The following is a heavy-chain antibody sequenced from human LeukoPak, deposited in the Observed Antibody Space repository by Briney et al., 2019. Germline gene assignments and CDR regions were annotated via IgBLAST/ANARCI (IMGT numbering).Heavy chain of an antibody. Sequence: SETLSLTCTVSGGSISHYYWNWIRQPARNGLEWIGHIYSTCSPNNNPSLKNPVPISLAKSKNHFSLTLTSVTAADTAVYYCARAYSISWYYFDYWGPGTLVTVSS. CDR3: ARAYSISWYYFDY. CDR1: GGSISHYY. J-gene: IGHJ4*02. D-gene: IGHD6-13*01. CDR2: IYSTCSP. V-gene: IGHV4-4*07.